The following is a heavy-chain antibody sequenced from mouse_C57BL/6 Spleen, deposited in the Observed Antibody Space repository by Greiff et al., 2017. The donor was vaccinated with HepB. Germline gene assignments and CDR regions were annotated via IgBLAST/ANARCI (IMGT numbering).Heavy chain of an antibody. J-gene: IGHJ2*01. Sequence: VQLQQSGPELVKPGASVKMSCKASGYTFTDYNMHWVKQSHGKSLEWIGYINPNNGGTSYNQKFKGKATLTVNKSSSTAYMELRSLTSEDSAVYYCARERVYYGDFDYWGQGTTLTVSS. CDR3: ARERVYYGDFDY. CDR2: INPNNGGT. CDR1: GYTFTDYN. D-gene: IGHD1-1*01. V-gene: IGHV1-22*01.